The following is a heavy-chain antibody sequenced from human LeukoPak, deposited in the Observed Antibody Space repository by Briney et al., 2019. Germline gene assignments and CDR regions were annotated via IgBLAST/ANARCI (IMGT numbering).Heavy chain of an antibody. CDR1: GFTFNRYW. V-gene: IGHV3-74*01. CDR2: ISPDGSST. CDR3: ASFHDTWDLNAFDI. J-gene: IGHJ3*02. D-gene: IGHD3-9*01. Sequence: QPGGSLRLSCAASGFTFNRYWMHWVRQAPGKGLVWASRISPDGSSTSYADSVKDRFTMSRDNAKNTLYLQMNSLRADDRAVYYCASFHDTWDLNAFDIWGQGTLVTVSS.